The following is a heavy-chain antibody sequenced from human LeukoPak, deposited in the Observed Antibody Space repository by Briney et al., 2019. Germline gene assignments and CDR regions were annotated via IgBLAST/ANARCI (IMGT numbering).Heavy chain of an antibody. CDR2: INSDGSST. D-gene: IGHD6-19*01. V-gene: IGHV3-74*01. J-gene: IGHJ4*02. CDR1: GFTFSSYW. CDR3: ARDSGWYRTFDY. Sequence: GGSLRLSCAASGFTFSSYWMHWVRQAPGKGLVWVSRINSDGSSTSYADSVKGRFTISRDNAKDTLYLQMNSLRAEDTAVYYCARDSGWYRTFDYWGQGTLVTVSS.